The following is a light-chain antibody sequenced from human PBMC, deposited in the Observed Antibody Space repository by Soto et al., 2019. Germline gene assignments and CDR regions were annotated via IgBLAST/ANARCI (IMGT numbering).Light chain of an antibody. V-gene: IGLV3-9*01. CDR2: RDS. Sequence: SSELTQPLSVSVPLGQTASITCGGNNIGTRNVHWYQQKPGQAPVLVVYRDSNRPSGIPERFSGSNSGNTATLTISRAQAGDEADYYCHVWDSSTAVFGGGTKVTVL. J-gene: IGLJ3*02. CDR1: NIGTRN. CDR3: HVWDSSTAV.